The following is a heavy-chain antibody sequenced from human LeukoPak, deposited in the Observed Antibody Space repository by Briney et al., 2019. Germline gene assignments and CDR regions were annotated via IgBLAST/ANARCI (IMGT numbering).Heavy chain of an antibody. CDR3: ASHSGGYAY. CDR2: IYTSGGT. V-gene: IGHV4-4*07. J-gene: IGHJ4*02. CDR1: GGSISSYY. Sequence: SETLSLICTVSGGSISSYYWIWIRQPAGKGLEWIGRIYTSGGTDYNPSLKSRVIMSVDTSKNHLSLKLTSVTAADTAVYYCASHSGGYAYWGQGTLVTVSS. D-gene: IGHD5-12*01.